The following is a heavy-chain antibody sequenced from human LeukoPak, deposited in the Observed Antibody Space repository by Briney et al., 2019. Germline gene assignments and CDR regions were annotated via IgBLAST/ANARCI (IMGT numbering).Heavy chain of an antibody. D-gene: IGHD2-8*01. CDR1: GYTFTSYD. V-gene: IGHV1-8*01. Sequence: ASVKVSGKASGYTFTSYDINWVRQATGQGLEWMGWMNPNSGNTGYAQKFQGRVTMTRNTSISTAYMELSSLRSEDTAVYYCARGRGYCTNGVCYSKGFDPWGQGTLVTVSS. CDR3: ARGRGYCTNGVCYSKGFDP. J-gene: IGHJ5*02. CDR2: MNPNSGNT.